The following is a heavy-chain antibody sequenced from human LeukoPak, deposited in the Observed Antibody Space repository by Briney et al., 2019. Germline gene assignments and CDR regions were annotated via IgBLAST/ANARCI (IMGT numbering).Heavy chain of an antibody. V-gene: IGHV4-34*01. CDR2: INHSGST. CDR3: AREYSFSFDF. J-gene: IGHJ4*02. D-gene: IGHD6-6*01. Sequence: SETLSLTCAVYGGSFSGYYWSWIRQPPGKGLEWIGEINHSGSTNYNPSLKSRVTISIDTSKNQFSLKLSSVTAADTAMYYCAREYSFSFDFWGQGTLVTVSS. CDR1: GGSFSGYY.